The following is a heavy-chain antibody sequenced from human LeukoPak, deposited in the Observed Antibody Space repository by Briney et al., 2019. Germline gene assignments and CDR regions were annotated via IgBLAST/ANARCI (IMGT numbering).Heavy chain of an antibody. J-gene: IGHJ4*02. CDR3: ARHLYDFWSGYSDY. CDR2: IYYSGST. Sequence: SETLSLTCTVSGGSISSYYWSWIRQPPGKGLEWIGYIYYSGSTNYNPSLKSRVTISVDTSKNQFSLKLSSVTAADTAVYYCARHLYDFWSGYSDYWGQGTLVTVSS. CDR1: GGSISSYY. D-gene: IGHD3-3*01. V-gene: IGHV4-59*01.